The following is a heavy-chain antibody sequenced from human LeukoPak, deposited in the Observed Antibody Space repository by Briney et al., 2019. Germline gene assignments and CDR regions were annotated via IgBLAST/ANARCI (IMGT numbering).Heavy chain of an antibody. D-gene: IGHD6-19*01. Sequence: GGSLRLSCVPSGFSFSNYAMSWVRQAPGKGLEWVSSISGSGGSTHYVDSVKGRFTISRDKTKNTLYLQMNSLRAEDTAVYYCAKDSNGWYQRGSNYFDYWGQGTLVTVSS. CDR2: ISGSGGST. CDR3: AKDSNGWYQRGSNYFDY. V-gene: IGHV3-23*01. J-gene: IGHJ4*02. CDR1: GFSFSNYA.